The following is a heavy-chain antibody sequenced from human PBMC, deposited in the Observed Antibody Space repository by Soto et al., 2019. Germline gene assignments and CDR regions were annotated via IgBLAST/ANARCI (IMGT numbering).Heavy chain of an antibody. D-gene: IGHD2-21*02. Sequence: SETLSLTCTVSAVSISSVVYYWSWIHHHPGKGLEWIGNIYYSGRTYYNPSLKSRVILSVDTSKNHFSLTLRSVTAADSAMYYCASVIGGDCESYFDFWGQGALVTVSS. J-gene: IGHJ4*02. CDR3: ASVIGGDCESYFDF. CDR2: IYYSGRT. CDR1: AVSISSVVYY. V-gene: IGHV4-31*03.